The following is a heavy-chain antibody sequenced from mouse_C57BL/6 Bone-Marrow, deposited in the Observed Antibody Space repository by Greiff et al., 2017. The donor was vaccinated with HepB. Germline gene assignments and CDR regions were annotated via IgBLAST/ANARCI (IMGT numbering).Heavy chain of an antibody. CDR1: GYTFTDYY. Sequence: QVQLQQSGAELVRPGASVKLSCKASGYTFTDYYINWVKQRPGQGLEWIARIYPGSGNTYYNEKFKGKATLTAEKSSSTAYMQLSSLTSEDSAVYFCARSGWLPHWYFDVWGTGTTVTVSS. CDR3: ARSGWLPHWYFDV. J-gene: IGHJ1*03. CDR2: IYPGSGNT. D-gene: IGHD2-3*01. V-gene: IGHV1-76*01.